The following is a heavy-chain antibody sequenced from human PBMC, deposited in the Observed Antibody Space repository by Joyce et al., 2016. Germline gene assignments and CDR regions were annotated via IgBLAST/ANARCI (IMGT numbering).Heavy chain of an antibody. CDR3: AKGDSSGYYYNYYFDH. J-gene: IGHJ4*02. D-gene: IGHD3-22*01. V-gene: IGHV3-23*01. CDR1: GFTFSSYA. Sequence: EVQLLESGEGLVQPGGSLTLTFAASGFTFSSYAMSWVRQAPGKGLEWVSGFSGSGGSRYYAESVKGRFTISRENSINTLYLQMNSVRDEDTAVYFCAKGDSSGYYYNYYFDHWGQGIRVTVSS. CDR2: FSGSGGSR.